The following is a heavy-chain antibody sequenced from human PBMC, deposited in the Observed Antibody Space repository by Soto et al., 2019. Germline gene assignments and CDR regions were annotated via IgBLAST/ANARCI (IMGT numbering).Heavy chain of an antibody. D-gene: IGHD4-17*01. Sequence: GGSLRLSCAASGFTFSSYAISWVRQSPGKGLEWVSATSGSGGSTSYADSVKGRFTISRDNSKNTLYLQMNSLRAEDTAVYYCAKVMYGDYDPFDYWGQGTLVTVSS. V-gene: IGHV3-23*01. CDR3: AKVMYGDYDPFDY. CDR1: GFTFSSYA. J-gene: IGHJ4*02. CDR2: TSGSGGST.